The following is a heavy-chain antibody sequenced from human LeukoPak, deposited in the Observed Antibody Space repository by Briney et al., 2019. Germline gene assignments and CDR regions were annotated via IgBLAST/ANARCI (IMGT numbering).Heavy chain of an antibody. D-gene: IGHD1-26*01. CDR2: ITNSGNSK. CDR1: EFTFSSYS. Sequence: PGGSLRLSCAASEFTFSSYSMNWVRQAPGKGLEWVSYITNSGNSKSYADSVKGRFTISRDNTKNSLYLQMNGLRAEDTAVYYCARVPQYSGSSRHFDYWGQGALVTVSS. V-gene: IGHV3-48*01. J-gene: IGHJ4*02. CDR3: ARVPQYSGSSRHFDY.